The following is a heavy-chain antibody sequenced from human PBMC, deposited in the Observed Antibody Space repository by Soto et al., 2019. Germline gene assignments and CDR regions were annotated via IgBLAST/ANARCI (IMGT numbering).Heavy chain of an antibody. Sequence: QVQLVQSGAEVKKPGASVKVSCKASGYTFTSYGISWVRQAPGQGLEWMGWISAYNGNTNYAQKLQGSVTMTTDTSTSTAYMELRSLRSDDTAVYYCAREALLRLYYYYGMDVWGQGTTVTVSS. V-gene: IGHV1-18*01. J-gene: IGHJ6*02. D-gene: IGHD1-26*01. CDR1: GYTFTSYG. CDR3: AREALLRLYYYYGMDV. CDR2: ISAYNGNT.